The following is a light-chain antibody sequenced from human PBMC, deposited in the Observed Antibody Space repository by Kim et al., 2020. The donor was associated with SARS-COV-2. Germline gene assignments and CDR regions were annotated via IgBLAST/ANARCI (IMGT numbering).Light chain of an antibody. CDR1: QSLLYSDGNTY. Sequence: DVVMTQSPLSLPVTLGQPASISCRSSQSLLYSDGNTYLNWFHQRPGQSPRRLIYKVSNRDSGVPDRFSGSGSGTDFTLKISRVEAEDVGVYYCMQDTYLITFGQGTRLEIK. V-gene: IGKV2-30*01. J-gene: IGKJ5*01. CDR3: MQDTYLIT. CDR2: KVS.